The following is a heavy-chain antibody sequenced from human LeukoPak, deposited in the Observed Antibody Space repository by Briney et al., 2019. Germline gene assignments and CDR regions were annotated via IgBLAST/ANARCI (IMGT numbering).Heavy chain of an antibody. V-gene: IGHV3-11*04. CDR1: GFTFSDYY. D-gene: IGHD4-23*01. J-gene: IGHJ4*02. CDR2: ISSSGSTI. Sequence: GGSLRLSCAASGFTFSDYYMSWIRQAPGKGLEWVSYISSSGSTIYYAGSVKGRFTISRDNAKNSLYLQMNSLRAEDTAVYSCARAPYGGKAIGPYDYWGQGTLVTVSS. CDR3: ARAPYGGKAIGPYDY.